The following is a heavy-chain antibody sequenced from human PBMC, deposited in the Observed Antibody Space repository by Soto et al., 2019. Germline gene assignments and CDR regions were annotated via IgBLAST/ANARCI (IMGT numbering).Heavy chain of an antibody. Sequence: GGSLRLSCAASGFTFRSYSMHWVRQAPGKGLEWVSLISYDGSDKYYADSVKGRFTISRDNSKNMLYLQMNSLGAEDTAVYYCAKDFGINWYYFDCWGQGTLVTVSS. CDR2: ISYDGSDK. J-gene: IGHJ4*02. CDR1: GFTFRSYS. D-gene: IGHD1-1*01. V-gene: IGHV3-30*18. CDR3: AKDFGINWYYFDC.